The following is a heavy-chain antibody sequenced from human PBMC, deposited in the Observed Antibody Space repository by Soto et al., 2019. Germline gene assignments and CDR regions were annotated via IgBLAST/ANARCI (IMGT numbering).Heavy chain of an antibody. V-gene: IGHV1-18*01. CDR1: GYTFTSYG. CDR2: ICGYEHKT. Sequence: ASVKVSCKASGYTFTSYGISWVRQAPGQGLVWMGWICGYEHKTDYAQKFQGRVTMTTDTSTTTVYMDLRCLRSDDTAMYYCARDGPKIVAKDAFVIGGQGTLVTVSS. D-gene: IGHD2-21*01. J-gene: IGHJ3*02. CDR3: ARDGPKIVAKDAFVI.